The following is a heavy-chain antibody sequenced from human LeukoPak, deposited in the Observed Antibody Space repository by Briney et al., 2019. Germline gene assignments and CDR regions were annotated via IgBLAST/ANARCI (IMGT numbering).Heavy chain of an antibody. CDR3: ARNFDYYGTGTYNDW. CDR1: GFIFSDYS. J-gene: IGHJ4*02. CDR2: IDSTSTYI. V-gene: IGHV3-21*01. Sequence: GGSLRLSCAASGFIFSDYSMNWVRQTPGKRLEWVSSIDSTSTYIYYVDSVKGRFTVSRDNAKRALYLQMNSLTAEDTATYYRARNFDYYGTGTYNDWWGQGTLVTVSS. D-gene: IGHD3-10*01.